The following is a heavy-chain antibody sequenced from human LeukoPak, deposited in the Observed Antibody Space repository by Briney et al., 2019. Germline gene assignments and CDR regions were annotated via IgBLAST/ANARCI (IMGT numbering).Heavy chain of an antibody. J-gene: IGHJ4*02. D-gene: IGHD6-13*01. V-gene: IGHV3-11*01. Sequence: PGGSLRLSCAASGFTFSDYYMSWIRQAPGKGLEWVSYISSSGSTIYYAVSVKGRFTISRDNAKNSLYLQMNSLRAEDTAVYYCARDFRLPGYSSSWYGILDYWGQGTLVTVSS. CDR1: GFTFSDYY. CDR2: ISSSGSTI. CDR3: ARDFRLPGYSSSWYGILDY.